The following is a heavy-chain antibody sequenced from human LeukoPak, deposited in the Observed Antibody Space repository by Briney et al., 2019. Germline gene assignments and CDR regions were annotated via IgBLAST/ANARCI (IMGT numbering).Heavy chain of an antibody. Sequence: GASVKVSCKASGYTFTSYGISWVRQAPGQGLEWIGRINPNSGGTNYAQRLQGRVTMTTDTSTSTAYMELRRLRSDDTAAYYFAKDPQGGSGPSCYKTQPFDYWGQGTLVTASS. CDR1: GYTFTSYG. CDR3: AKDPQGGSGPSCYKTQPFDY. CDR2: INPNSGGT. V-gene: IGHV1-18*01. D-gene: IGHD2-2*02. J-gene: IGHJ4*02.